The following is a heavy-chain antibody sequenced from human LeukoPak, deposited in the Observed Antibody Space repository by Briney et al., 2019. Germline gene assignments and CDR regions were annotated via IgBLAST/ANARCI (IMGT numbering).Heavy chain of an antibody. V-gene: IGHV4-59*01. J-gene: IGHJ5*02. CDR2: ITYSGST. CDR1: GGSISSYY. D-gene: IGHD3-22*01. CDR3: AREPGFDSSGYLNWFDP. Sequence: SETLSLTCTVSGGSISSYYWRWIRQPPGKGLEWISCITYSGSTKYNPSLKSRVTISVDTSKNQLSLKLSSVTAADTAVYYCAREPGFDSSGYLNWFDPWGQGTLVTVSS.